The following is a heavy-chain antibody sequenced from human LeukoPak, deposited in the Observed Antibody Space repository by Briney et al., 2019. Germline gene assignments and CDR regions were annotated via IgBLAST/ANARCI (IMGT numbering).Heavy chain of an antibody. CDR3: AKDRAPYDYVWGSYRD. CDR2: ISYDGSNK. CDR1: GFTFSNYG. J-gene: IGHJ4*02. V-gene: IGHV3-30*18. Sequence: GRSLRLSCAAYGFTFSNYGRHWVRQAPGKGLEWVALISYDGSNKYYADSVKGRFTISRDISRNTLYLQMNSLRAEDTAVYYCAKDRAPYDYVWGSYRDWGQGPLVTVSS. D-gene: IGHD3-16*02.